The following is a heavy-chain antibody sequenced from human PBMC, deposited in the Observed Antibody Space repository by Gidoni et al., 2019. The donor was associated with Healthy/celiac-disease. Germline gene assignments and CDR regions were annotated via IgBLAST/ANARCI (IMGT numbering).Heavy chain of an antibody. Sequence: EVQLVESGGGLVQPGGSLRLSCAASGFTFSSYSMNWVRQAPGKGLEWVSYISSSSRTIYYADSVKGRFTISRDNAKNSLYLQMNSLRAEDTAVYYCARDRRLLTQMTTVTTWIDYWGQGTLVTVSS. D-gene: IGHD4-17*01. CDR3: ARDRRLLTQMTTVTTWIDY. V-gene: IGHV3-48*01. CDR2: ISSSSRTI. J-gene: IGHJ4*02. CDR1: GFTFSSYS.